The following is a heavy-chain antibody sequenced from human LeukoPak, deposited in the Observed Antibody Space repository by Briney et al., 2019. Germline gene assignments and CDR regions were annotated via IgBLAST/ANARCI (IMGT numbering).Heavy chain of an antibody. CDR2: ISYDGSNK. CDR3: ARDSYAPYYYYYYYMDV. D-gene: IGHD2-2*01. V-gene: IGHV3-30-3*01. J-gene: IGHJ6*03. CDR1: GFTFSSYA. Sequence: GRSLRLSCAASGFTFSSYAMHWVRQAPGKGLEWVAVISYDGSNKYYADSVKGRFTISRDNSKNTLHLQMNSLRAEDTAVYYCARDSYAPYYYYYYYMDVWGKGTTVTVSS.